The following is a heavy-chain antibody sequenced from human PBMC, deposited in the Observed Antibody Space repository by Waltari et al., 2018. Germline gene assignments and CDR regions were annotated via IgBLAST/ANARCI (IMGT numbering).Heavy chain of an antibody. CDR1: GGSISSGGNS. Sequence: QLLLQESGSGLVKPSQTLSLTCAISGGSISSGGNSWSWIRQPPEKGLEWIGNINRSGSTYYNPSLKSRVTISVDRSKNQFSLKLSSVTAADTAVYYCATSSYYGSGSLDYWGQGTLVTVSS. V-gene: IGHV4-30-2*01. CDR3: ATSSYYGSGSLDY. J-gene: IGHJ4*02. D-gene: IGHD3-10*01. CDR2: INRSGST.